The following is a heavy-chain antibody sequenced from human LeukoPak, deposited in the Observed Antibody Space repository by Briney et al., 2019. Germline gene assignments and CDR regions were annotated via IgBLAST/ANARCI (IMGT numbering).Heavy chain of an antibody. Sequence: SQTLSLTCTVSGGSISSGSYYWSWIRQPPGKGLEWIGYIYYSGSTNYNPSLKSRVTISVDTSKNQFSLKLSSVTAADTAVYYCARDRGYSYGYDAFDIWGQGTMVTVSS. D-gene: IGHD5-18*01. J-gene: IGHJ3*02. CDR2: IYYSGST. CDR3: ARDRGYSYGYDAFDI. V-gene: IGHV4-61*01. CDR1: GGSISSGSYY.